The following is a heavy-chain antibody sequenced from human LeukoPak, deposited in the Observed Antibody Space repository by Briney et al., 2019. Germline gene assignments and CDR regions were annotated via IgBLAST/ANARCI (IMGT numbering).Heavy chain of an antibody. CDR1: GFTFSSYE. J-gene: IGHJ4*02. D-gene: IGHD6-19*01. V-gene: IGHV3-21*01. CDR2: ISSSSSYI. Sequence: GGSLRLSCAASGFTFSSYEMNWVRQAPGKGLEWVSSISSSSSYIYYADSVKGRFTISRDNAKNSLYLQMNSLRAEDTAVYYCASRLSSGWSFDYWGQGTLVTVSS. CDR3: ASRLSSGWSFDY.